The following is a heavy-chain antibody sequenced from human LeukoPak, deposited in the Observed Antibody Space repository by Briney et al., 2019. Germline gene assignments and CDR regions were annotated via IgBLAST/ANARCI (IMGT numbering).Heavy chain of an antibody. CDR3: AIRYCSASGHDY. Sequence: GASVKVSCKASGYTFTGYYMHWVRQVPGQGLEWMGWINPNSGGTNYAQKFQGRVTMTRDTSISTAYMELSRLRSDDTAVYYCAIRYCSASGHDYWGQGTLVTVSS. CDR1: GYTFTGYY. CDR2: INPNSGGT. V-gene: IGHV1-2*02. J-gene: IGHJ4*02. D-gene: IGHD2-15*01.